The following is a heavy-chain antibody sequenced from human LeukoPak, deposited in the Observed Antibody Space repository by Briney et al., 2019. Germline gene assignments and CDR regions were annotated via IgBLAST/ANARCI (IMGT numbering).Heavy chain of an antibody. CDR2: ISSSSSYI. Sequence: GGSLRLSCAASGFTFSSYSMNWVRQAPGKGLEWVSSISSSSSYIYYADSVKGRFTVSRDNAKNSLYLQMNSLRAEDTAVYYCARDPLGAFDIWGQGTMVTVSS. V-gene: IGHV3-21*01. CDR3: ARDPLGAFDI. J-gene: IGHJ3*02. CDR1: GFTFSSYS.